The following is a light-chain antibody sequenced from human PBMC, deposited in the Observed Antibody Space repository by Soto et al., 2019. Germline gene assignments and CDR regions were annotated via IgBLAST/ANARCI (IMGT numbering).Light chain of an antibody. V-gene: IGKV1-9*01. Sequence: DIQLTQSPSFLSASVGDRLTITCRASQDIINYLAWYQQKPGKAPKLLIYAASSLQSGVPSRFSGSGSGTEFTLTISSLQSEDFATYYCQQGDIWPWTFGQGTKVDIK. J-gene: IGKJ1*01. CDR1: QDIINY. CDR3: QQGDIWPWT. CDR2: AAS.